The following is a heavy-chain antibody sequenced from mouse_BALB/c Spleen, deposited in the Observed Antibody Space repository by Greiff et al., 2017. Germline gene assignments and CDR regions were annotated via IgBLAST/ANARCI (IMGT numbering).Heavy chain of an antibody. CDR3: ARDDGNYIDY. CDR2: ISDGGSYT. Sequence: EVKVVESGGGLVKPGGSLKLSCAASGFTFSDYYMYWVRQTPEKRLEWVATISDGGSYTYYPDSVKGRFTISRDNAKNNLYLQMSSLKSEDTAMYYCARDDGNYIDYWGQGTTLTVSS. V-gene: IGHV5-4*02. J-gene: IGHJ2*01. CDR1: GFTFSDYY. D-gene: IGHD2-3*01.